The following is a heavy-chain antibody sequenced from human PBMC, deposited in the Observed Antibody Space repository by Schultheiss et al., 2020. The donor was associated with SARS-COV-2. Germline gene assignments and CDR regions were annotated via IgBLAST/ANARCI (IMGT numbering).Heavy chain of an antibody. D-gene: IGHD3-3*01. J-gene: IGHJ6*02. V-gene: IGHV4-61*08. CDR3: ARKGRDYDFWSGPNYGMDV. CDR1: GGSISSGGYY. Sequence: SQTLSLTCTVSGGSISSGGYYWSWIRQHPGKGLEWIGYIYYSGSTNYNPSLKSRVTISVDTSKNQFSLKLSSVTAADTAVYYCARKGRDYDFWSGPNYGMDVWGQGTTVTVSS. CDR2: IYYSGST.